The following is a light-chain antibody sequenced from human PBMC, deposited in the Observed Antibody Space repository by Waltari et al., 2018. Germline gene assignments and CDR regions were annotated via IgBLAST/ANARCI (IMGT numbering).Light chain of an antibody. CDR3: QQYNRWPPIT. CDR1: QTVSTN. J-gene: IGKJ5*01. V-gene: IGKV3-15*01. CDR2: DSS. Sequence: EVVMTQSPATLSVFPGESATLSCRASQTVSTNLTWYQLTPGQAPRLLIFDSSTRAPSVPAKFSGSGSGTEFTLTIRSLQSEDSAIYYCQQYNRWPPITFGQGTRLEI.